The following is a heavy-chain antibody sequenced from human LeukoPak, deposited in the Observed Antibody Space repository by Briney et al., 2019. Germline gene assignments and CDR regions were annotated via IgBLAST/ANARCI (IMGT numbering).Heavy chain of an antibody. Sequence: GGSLRLSCAASGFSFSDYYMSWIRQAPGKGLEWLSSFSKSGGVIYYADSVRGRFTISWDNAKNSLYPQMNTLRAEDTAVYYCAGKRDGYNTYYYYYMDVWGKGTTVTISS. CDR3: AGKRDGYNTYYYYYMDV. CDR2: FSKSGGVI. CDR1: GFSFSDYY. V-gene: IGHV3-11*01. J-gene: IGHJ6*03. D-gene: IGHD5-24*01.